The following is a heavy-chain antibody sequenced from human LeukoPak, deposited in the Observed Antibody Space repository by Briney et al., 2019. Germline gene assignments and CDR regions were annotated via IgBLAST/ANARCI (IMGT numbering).Heavy chain of an antibody. V-gene: IGHV4-39*02. J-gene: IGHJ3*02. D-gene: IGHD3-10*01. CDR3: AREPTWYGVVKAFDI. Sequence: SETLSLTCTVSGGSISSSSYYWGWIRQPPGKGLEWIGNIYYSGSTYYNPSLKSRVTISVDTSKNQFSLKLSSVTAADTAVYYCAREPTWYGVVKAFDIWGQGTMVTVSS. CDR2: IYYSGST. CDR1: GGSISSSSYY.